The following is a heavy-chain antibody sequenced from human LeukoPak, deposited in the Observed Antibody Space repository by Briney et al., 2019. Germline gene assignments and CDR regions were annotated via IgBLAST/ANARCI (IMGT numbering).Heavy chain of an antibody. Sequence: SETLSLTCTVSGGSISSYYWSWIRQPPGKGLEWIGYIYYSGSTNYNPSLKSRVTISVDTSKNQFSLKLSSVTAADTAVYYCATSPRGYSYGPTGYFDYWGQGTLVTVSS. J-gene: IGHJ4*02. D-gene: IGHD5-18*01. CDR1: GGSISSYY. CDR3: ATSPRGYSYGPTGYFDY. CDR2: IYYSGST. V-gene: IGHV4-59*08.